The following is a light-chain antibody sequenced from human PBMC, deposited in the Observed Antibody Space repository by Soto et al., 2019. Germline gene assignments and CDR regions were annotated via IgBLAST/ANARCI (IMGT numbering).Light chain of an antibody. CDR3: QKYASDPRT. Sequence: DIQMTQSPSSLSASLGDRVTIPFRASQGISNFLAWYQQKPGKVNILLIYGSSTLQSGVPSRLSGSGSGTDFTLTISSLEPEDVATYYCQKYASDPRTFGQGTKVDIX. CDR1: QGISNF. CDR2: GSS. J-gene: IGKJ1*01. V-gene: IGKV1-27*01.